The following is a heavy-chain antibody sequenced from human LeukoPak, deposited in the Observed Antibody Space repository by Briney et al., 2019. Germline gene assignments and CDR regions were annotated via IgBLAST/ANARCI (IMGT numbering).Heavy chain of an antibody. D-gene: IGHD3-3*01. J-gene: IGHJ6*03. V-gene: IGHV4-31*03. Sequence: PSETLSLTCTVSGGSINSGGYSWSWIRQHPGKDLEWIGYIYYSGSTYYNPSLKSRVTISVDTSKNQFSLKLTSVTAADTAVYYCASAYYDFWSGPIRDYYYYYMDVWGKGTTVTVSS. CDR3: ASAYYDFWSGPIRDYYYYYMDV. CDR1: GGSINSGGYS. CDR2: IYYSGST.